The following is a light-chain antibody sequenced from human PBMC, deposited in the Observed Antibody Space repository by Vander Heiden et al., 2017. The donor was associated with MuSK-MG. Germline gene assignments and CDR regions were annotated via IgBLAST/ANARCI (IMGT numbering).Light chain of an antibody. J-gene: IGKJ4*01. Sequence: AIHITQSPSSLSASVGERVTITCRASQDISNNLAWYQQKPGKAPKLLIHAASTLETGVPSRFSGSGSGTDFTLTISSLQPEDFATYYCQQYNNYPLTFGGGTKLEIK. CDR1: QDISNN. CDR3: QQYNNYPLT. V-gene: IGKV1D-13*01. CDR2: AAS.